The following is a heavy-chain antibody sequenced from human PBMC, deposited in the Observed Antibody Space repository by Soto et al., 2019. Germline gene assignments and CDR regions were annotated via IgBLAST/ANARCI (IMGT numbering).Heavy chain of an antibody. V-gene: IGHV1-18*01. Sequence: ASVKVSCKASGYMFTAYGISWVRKAPGQGLEWVGWISGYNSNTDYAQKFQGRVAMTTDTSTNTAYMELRSLRSDDTAVYYCARDKAVPTIEAAFEISGQGTKVTV. J-gene: IGHJ3*02. CDR1: GYMFTAYG. CDR3: ARDKAVPTIEAAFEI. CDR2: ISGYNSNT. D-gene: IGHD6-19*01.